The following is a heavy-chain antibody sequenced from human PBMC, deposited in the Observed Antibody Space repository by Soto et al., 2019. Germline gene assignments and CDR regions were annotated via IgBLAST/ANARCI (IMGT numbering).Heavy chain of an antibody. D-gene: IGHD2-15*01. CDR2: ISTYNGDT. CDR1: GYTFSTSG. Sequence: QVQLVQSGAEVRKPGASVKVSCKASGYTFSTSGMSWLRQAPGQGLEWMGWISTYNGDTNDAPKFQDRVPMTSATSTSTVYMELRSLRSDDTAVYSCARSGAAPYYYYGMDVWGQGTRVTVSS. CDR3: ARSGAAPYYYYGMDV. V-gene: IGHV1-18*01. J-gene: IGHJ6*02.